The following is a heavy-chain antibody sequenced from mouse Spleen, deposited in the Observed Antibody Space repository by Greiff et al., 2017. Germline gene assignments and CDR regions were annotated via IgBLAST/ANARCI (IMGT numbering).Heavy chain of an antibody. J-gene: IGHJ4*01. CDR2: IWRGGST. V-gene: IGHV2-5*01. Sequence: VKLMESGPGLVQPSQSLSITCTVSGFSLTSYGLHWVRHSPGKGLEGLGVIWRGGSTDYNAAFMSRLSITKDNSKSQVFFKMNSLQADDTAIYYCAKGNLGVVPYAMDYWGQGTSVTVSS. CDR1: GFSLTSYG. D-gene: IGHD1-1*01. CDR3: AKGNLGVVPYAMDY.